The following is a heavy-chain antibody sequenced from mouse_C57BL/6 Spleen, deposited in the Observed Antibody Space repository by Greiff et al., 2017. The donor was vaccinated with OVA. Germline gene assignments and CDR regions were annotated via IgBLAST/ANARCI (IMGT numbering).Heavy chain of an antibody. J-gene: IGHJ3*01. D-gene: IGHD2-2*01. CDR3: ARKGYDGGFAY. CDR1: GYTFTDYY. Sequence: VQLQQSGAELVRPGASVKLSCKASGYTFTDYYINWVKQRPGQGLEWIARIYPGSGNTYYNEKFKGKATLTAEKSSSTAYMQLSSLTSEDSAVYFCARKGYDGGFAYWGQGTLVTVSA. CDR2: IYPGSGNT. V-gene: IGHV1-76*01.